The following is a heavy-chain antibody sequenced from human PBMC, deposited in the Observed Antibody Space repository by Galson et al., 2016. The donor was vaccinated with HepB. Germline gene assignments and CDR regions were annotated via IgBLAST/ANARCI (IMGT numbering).Heavy chain of an antibody. J-gene: IGHJ4*02. CDR3: ARDGETYNSGFGN. V-gene: IGHV1-46*01. Sequence: SVKVSCKASGYTFIGYYMHWVRQAPGQGLEWMGIINSSGGSTSYAQKFQGRLTMTRGTSTSTVYMELGSLQSEDTAVYYCARDGETYNSGFGNWGQGTLVTVSS. CDR1: GYTFIGYY. CDR2: INSSGGST. D-gene: IGHD5-18*01.